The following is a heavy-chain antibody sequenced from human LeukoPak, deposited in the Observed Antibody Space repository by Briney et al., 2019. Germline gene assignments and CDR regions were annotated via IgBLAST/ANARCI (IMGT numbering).Heavy chain of an antibody. CDR3: ARDSSSWRDAFDI. Sequence: GGSLRLSCAASGFTFSSYEMNWVRQAPGKGLEWVSYISSSGSTIYYADSAKGRLTISRDNAKNSLYLQMNSLRAEDTAVYYCARDSSSWRDAFDIWGQGTMVTVSS. J-gene: IGHJ3*02. V-gene: IGHV3-48*03. CDR2: ISSSGSTI. CDR1: GFTFSSYE. D-gene: IGHD6-13*01.